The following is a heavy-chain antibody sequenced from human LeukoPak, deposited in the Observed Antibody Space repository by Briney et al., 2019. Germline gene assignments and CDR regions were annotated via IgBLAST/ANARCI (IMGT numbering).Heavy chain of an antibody. J-gene: IGHJ4*02. Sequence: PGRSLRLSCAASGFTFSSYGMHWVRPAPGKGLEWVAVISYDGSNKYYADSVKGRFTISRDNSKNTLYLQMNSLRAEDTAVYYCAKDSPSEHALGSYFDYWGQGTLVTVSS. V-gene: IGHV3-30*18. CDR2: ISYDGSNK. CDR3: AKDSPSEHALGSYFDY. CDR1: GFTFSSYG. D-gene: IGHD7-27*01.